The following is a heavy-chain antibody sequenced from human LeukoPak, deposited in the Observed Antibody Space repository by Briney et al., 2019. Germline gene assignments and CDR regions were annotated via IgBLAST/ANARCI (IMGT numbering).Heavy chain of an antibody. CDR2: ISGSGGST. J-gene: IGHJ4*02. CDR1: GFTFNNYA. Sequence: GGSLRLSCAASGFTFNNYAMSWVRQAPGKGLEWVSSISGSGGSTYYADSVKGRFTISRDNSKNTLYLQMNSLRAEDTAVYYCAKDQRDYYDSSGYYRDWGQGTLVTVSS. V-gene: IGHV3-23*01. CDR3: AKDQRDYYDSSGYYRD. D-gene: IGHD3-22*01.